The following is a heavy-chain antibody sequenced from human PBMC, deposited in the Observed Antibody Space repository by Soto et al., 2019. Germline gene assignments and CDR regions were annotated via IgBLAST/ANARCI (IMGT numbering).Heavy chain of an antibody. V-gene: IGHV3-21*01. CDR1: GFTFSSYS. J-gene: IGHJ6*02. CDR3: ARTTGDPPYYYYYYGMDV. CDR2: ISSSSSYI. Sequence: GGSLRLSCAASGFTFSSYSMNWVRQAPGKGLEWVSSISSSSSYIYYADSVKGRFTISRDNAKNSLYLQMNSLRAEDTAVYYCARTTGDPPYYYYYYGMDVWGQGTTVTVSS. D-gene: IGHD7-27*01.